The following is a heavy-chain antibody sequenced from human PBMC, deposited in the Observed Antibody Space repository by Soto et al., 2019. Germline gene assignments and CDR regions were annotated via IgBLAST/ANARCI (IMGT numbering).Heavy chain of an antibody. D-gene: IGHD3-22*01. V-gene: IGHV4-61*01. CDR2: ISYSGST. J-gene: IGHJ6*02. Sequence: SETLSLTCTVSGGSVSSGSYYWSWIRQPPGKGLEWIGYISYSGSTNYNPSLKSRVTISVDTSKNQFSLKLSSVTAADTAVYYCARNYYDSSGYLDTYYYGMDVWGQGTTVTVSS. CDR1: GGSVSSGSYY. CDR3: ARNYYDSSGYLDTYYYGMDV.